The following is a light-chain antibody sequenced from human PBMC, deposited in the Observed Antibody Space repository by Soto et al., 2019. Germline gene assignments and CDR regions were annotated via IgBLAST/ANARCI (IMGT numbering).Light chain of an antibody. CDR3: QQYNNWPPGT. J-gene: IGKJ1*01. Sequence: EIVMTQSPATLSVSPGERATLSCRASQSVRSNLAWYQQRSGQAPRLLIYGASTRATGIPARFSGSGSGTEFNLTISSLQSEDFAVYYCQQYNNWPPGTFGQGTKVEIK. CDR1: QSVRSN. V-gene: IGKV3-15*01. CDR2: GAS.